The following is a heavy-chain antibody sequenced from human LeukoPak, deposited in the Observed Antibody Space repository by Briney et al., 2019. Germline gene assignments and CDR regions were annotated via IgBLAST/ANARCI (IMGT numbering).Heavy chain of an antibody. V-gene: IGHV4-59*01. CDR3: AKGATNFEY. CDR2: ISYTGST. CDR1: GGSISSYY. D-gene: IGHD1-26*01. Sequence: SETLSLTCTVSGGSISSYYVSWIRQPPGKGLEWIGYISYTGSTDYNPSLKSRVTISVDTSKNQFSMELTSVTAADTAVYYCAKGATNFEYWGQGTLVTVSS. J-gene: IGHJ4*02.